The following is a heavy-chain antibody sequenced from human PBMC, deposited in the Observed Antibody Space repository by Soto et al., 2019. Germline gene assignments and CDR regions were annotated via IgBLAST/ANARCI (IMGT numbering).Heavy chain of an antibody. J-gene: IGHJ4*02. CDR1: GFTFSSYD. Sequence: PGGSLRLSCAASGFTFSSYDMHWVLQATGKGLEWVSAIGTAGDTYYPGSVKGRFTISRENAKNSLYLQMNSLRAGDTAVYYCARGAAAGTGFDYWGQGTLVTVSS. CDR2: IGTAGDT. D-gene: IGHD6-13*01. CDR3: ARGAAAGTGFDY. V-gene: IGHV3-13*04.